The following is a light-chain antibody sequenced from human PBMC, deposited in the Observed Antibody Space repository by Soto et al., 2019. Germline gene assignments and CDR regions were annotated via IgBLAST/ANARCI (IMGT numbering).Light chain of an antibody. CDR2: KAS. CDR1: QSVSSW. V-gene: IGKV1-5*03. J-gene: IGKJ4*01. Sequence: DIQMTQSPSTLSASVGDRVTITCRASQSVSSWLAWYQQKPGEVPKLLIYKASSLESGVPSRFSGSGSGTEFTLTISSLQPDDFVTYYCQQYSRNTLTFGGGTKVEI. CDR3: QQYSRNTLT.